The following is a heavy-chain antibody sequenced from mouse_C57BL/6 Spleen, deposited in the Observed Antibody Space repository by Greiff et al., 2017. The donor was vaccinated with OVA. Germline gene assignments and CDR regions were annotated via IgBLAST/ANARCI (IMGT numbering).Heavy chain of an antibody. V-gene: IGHV1-55*01. J-gene: IGHJ2*01. CDR3: ARGGNQGNDGYYFDY. D-gene: IGHD2-3*01. CDR1: GYTFTSYW. CDR2: IYPGSGST. Sequence: QVQLQQPGAELVKPGASVKMSCKASGYTFTSYWITWVKQRPGQGLEWIGDIYPGSGSTNYNEKFKSKATLTVDTSSSTAYMQLSSLTSEDSAVYYCARGGNQGNDGYYFDYWGQGTTLTVSS.